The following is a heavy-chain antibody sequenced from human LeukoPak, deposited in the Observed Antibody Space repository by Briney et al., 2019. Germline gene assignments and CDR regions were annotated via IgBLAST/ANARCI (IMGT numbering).Heavy chain of an antibody. J-gene: IGHJ4*02. D-gene: IGHD3-10*01. Sequence: SETLSLTCTVSGGSISSSSYHWGWIRQPPGKGLEWIGSIYYSGSTYYNPSLKSRVTISVDTSKNQFSLKLSSVTAADTAVYYCARLWFGEYTGYWGQGTLVTVSS. CDR2: IYYSGST. CDR3: ARLWFGEYTGY. V-gene: IGHV4-39*01. CDR1: GGSISSSSYH.